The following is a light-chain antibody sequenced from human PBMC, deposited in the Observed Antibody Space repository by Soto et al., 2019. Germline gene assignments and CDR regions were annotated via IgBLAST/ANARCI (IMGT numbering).Light chain of an antibody. J-gene: IGKJ1*01. CDR3: QQTYDTPWT. CDR2: AAS. V-gene: IGKV1-39*01. Sequence: DIPVTQSPSSLSASVGDRVTITCRASQSISSYLNWYQQKPGTAPKLLMYAASSLQSEVPSRFSGSGSGTDFSLTITKLQPEDFATYYCQQTYDTPWTFGQGTKVDIK. CDR1: QSISSY.